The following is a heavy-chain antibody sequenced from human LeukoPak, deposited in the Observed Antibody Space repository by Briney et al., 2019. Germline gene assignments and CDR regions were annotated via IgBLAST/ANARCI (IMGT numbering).Heavy chain of an antibody. CDR3: AKGDIVVVPAAMTFDY. D-gene: IGHD2-2*01. V-gene: IGHV3-23*01. J-gene: IGHJ4*02. Sequence: GGSLRLSCAASGFSVSSYAMSWVRQAPGKGLEWVSAISGSGGSTYYADSVKGRFTISRDNSKNTLYLQMNSLRAEDTAVYYCAKGDIVVVPAAMTFDYWGQGTLVPVSS. CDR2: ISGSGGST. CDR1: GFSVSSYA.